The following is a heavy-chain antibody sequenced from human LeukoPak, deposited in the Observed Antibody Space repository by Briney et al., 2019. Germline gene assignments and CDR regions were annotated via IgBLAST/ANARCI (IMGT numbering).Heavy chain of an antibody. V-gene: IGHV4-59*01. D-gene: IGHD3-3*01. CDR2: IYYSGST. Sequence: PSETLSLTCTVSGGPISSYYWSWIRQPPGKGLEWIGYIYYSGSTNYNPSLKSRVTISVDTSKNQFSLKLSSVTAADTAVYYCARAYYDFNWFDPWGQGTLVTVSS. J-gene: IGHJ5*02. CDR1: GGPISSYY. CDR3: ARAYYDFNWFDP.